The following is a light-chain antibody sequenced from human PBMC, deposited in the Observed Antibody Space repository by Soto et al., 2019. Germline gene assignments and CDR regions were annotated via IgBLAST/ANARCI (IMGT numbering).Light chain of an antibody. Sequence: QSALTQPRSMSESPGQSVTISCTGTSSDVGGYNYVSWYQHHPGKAPKLMIYDVTKRPSGVPDRFSGSKSGNTASLTISGLQAEDEGDYFCCSYADNYTLSFGGGTKLTVL. CDR2: DVT. J-gene: IGLJ2*01. V-gene: IGLV2-11*01. CDR1: SSDVGGYNY. CDR3: CSYADNYTLS.